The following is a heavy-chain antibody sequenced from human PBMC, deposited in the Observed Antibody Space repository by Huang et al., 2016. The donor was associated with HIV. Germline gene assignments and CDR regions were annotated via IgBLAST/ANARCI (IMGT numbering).Heavy chain of an antibody. CDR2: IDWDDDK. CDR1: GFSLSTSGMC. J-gene: IGHJ5*02. D-gene: IGHD3-10*01. Sequence: QVTLRESGPALVKPTQTLTLTCTFSGFSLSTSGMCVSWIRQPPGKALEWLALIDWDDDKYYSTSLKTRLTSSKDTSKNQVVLTMTNMDPVDTATYYCARITKSSYYYGSGSYDWFDPWGQGTLVTVSS. V-gene: IGHV2-70*01. CDR3: ARITKSSYYYGSGSYDWFDP.